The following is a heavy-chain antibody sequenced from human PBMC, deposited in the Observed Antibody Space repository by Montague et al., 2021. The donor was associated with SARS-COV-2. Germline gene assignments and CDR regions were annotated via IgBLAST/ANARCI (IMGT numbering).Heavy chain of an antibody. V-gene: IGHV4-39*07. CDR2: IYYSGSI. D-gene: IGHD3-22*01. CDR3: AREGGWLSRGSYYFDY. J-gene: IGHJ4*02. CDR1: GGSISSSSYY. Sequence: SETLSLTCTVSGGSISSSSYYWDWIRQPPGKGLEWIGSIYYSGSIYYNPSLKSRVTISVDTSKNQFSLKLSSVTAADTAVYYCAREGGWLSRGSYYFDYWGQGTLVTVSS.